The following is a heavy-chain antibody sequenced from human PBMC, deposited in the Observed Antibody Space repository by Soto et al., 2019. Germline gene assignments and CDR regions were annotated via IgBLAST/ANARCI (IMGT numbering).Heavy chain of an antibody. D-gene: IGHD4-17*01. Sequence: QVQLQESGPGLVKPSGTLSLTCTVSGGSMSSSNWWNWVRQPPGKGLEWIGEAHHSGRTNYNPSLXGXAXVXFDKSKNHFSLKLSSVTAADTAVYSCARSEATVLDNWGQGTLVTVSS. CDR2: AHHSGRT. CDR1: GGSMSSSNW. J-gene: IGHJ4*02. V-gene: IGHV4-4*02. CDR3: ARSEATVLDN.